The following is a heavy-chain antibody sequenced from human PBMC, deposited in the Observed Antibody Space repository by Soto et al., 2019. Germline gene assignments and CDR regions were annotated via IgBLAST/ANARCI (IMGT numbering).Heavy chain of an antibody. D-gene: IGHD6-19*01. J-gene: IGHJ3*02. CDR1: GFTFSNAW. V-gene: IGHV3-15*07. Sequence: GGSLRLSCAASGFTFSNAWMNWVRQAPGKGLEWVGRIKSKTDGGTTDYAAPVKGRFTISRDDSKNTLYLQMNSLKTEDTAVYYCSTDSSGWLGDAFDIWGQGTMVTVSS. CDR3: STDSSGWLGDAFDI. CDR2: IKSKTDGGTT.